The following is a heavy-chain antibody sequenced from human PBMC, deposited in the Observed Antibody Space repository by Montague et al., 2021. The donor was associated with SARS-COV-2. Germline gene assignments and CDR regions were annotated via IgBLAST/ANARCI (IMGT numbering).Heavy chain of an antibody. J-gene: IGHJ6*02. CDR3: ARGYFPVGGSENWGSYGMDV. Sequence: SLRLSCAASGFTFSSYWMHWVRQAPGTGLVWVSRVKGDGSRISYADSVKGRFTISRDNAKNTLYLLMNSLRAEDTAVYFCARGYFPVGGSENWGSYGMDVWGQGTTVTVSS. CDR1: GFTFSSYW. D-gene: IGHD3-16*01. V-gene: IGHV3-74*01. CDR2: VKGDGSRI.